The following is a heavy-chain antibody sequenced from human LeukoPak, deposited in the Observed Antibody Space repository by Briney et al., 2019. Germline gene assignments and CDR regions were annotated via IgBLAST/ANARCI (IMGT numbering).Heavy chain of an antibody. D-gene: IGHD3-22*01. CDR2: INHSGST. Sequence: ASETLSLTCAVYGGSFSGYYWSWIRQPPGKGLEWIGEINHSGSTNYNPSLKSRVTISVDTSKNQFSLKLSSVTAADTAVYCCARNDSSGYYLTAWGQGTLVTVSS. CDR3: ARNDSSGYYLTA. J-gene: IGHJ5*02. V-gene: IGHV4-34*01. CDR1: GGSFSGYY.